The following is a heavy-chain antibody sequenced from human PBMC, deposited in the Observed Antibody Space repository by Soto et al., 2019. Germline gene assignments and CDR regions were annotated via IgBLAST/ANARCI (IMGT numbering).Heavy chain of an antibody. J-gene: IGHJ4*02. D-gene: IGHD2-15*01. Sequence: SETLSLTCAVYGGSFSGYYWSWIRQPPGKGLEWIGEINHSGSTNYNPSLKSRVTISVDTSKNQFSLKLSSVTAADTAVYYCARVGRSRSYCSGGSCYSVTGTTPVSYWGQGTLVTVS. CDR3: ARVGRSRSYCSGGSCYSVTGTTPVSY. CDR2: INHSGST. V-gene: IGHV4-34*01. CDR1: GGSFSGYY.